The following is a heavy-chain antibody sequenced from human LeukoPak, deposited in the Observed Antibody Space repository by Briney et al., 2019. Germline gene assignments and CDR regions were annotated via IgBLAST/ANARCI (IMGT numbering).Heavy chain of an antibody. CDR2: IKQDGSEK. CDR1: GFTFSGYW. Sequence: GSLRLSCAASGFTFSGYWMSWVRQAPGKGLEWVANIKQDGSEKFYVDSVKGRFTISRDNAKNSLYLQMNSLRAEDTAVYYCARADGSSSSYAPLGYWGQGTLVTVSS. V-gene: IGHV3-7*01. J-gene: IGHJ4*02. CDR3: ARADGSSSSYAPLGY. D-gene: IGHD6-6*01.